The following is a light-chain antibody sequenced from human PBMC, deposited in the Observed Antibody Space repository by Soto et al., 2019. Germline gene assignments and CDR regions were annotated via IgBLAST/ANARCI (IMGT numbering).Light chain of an antibody. Sequence: EIVLTQYPGTLSLSHGERATLSCRASQSVSSSYLAWYQQKPGQAPRLLIYGASSRATGIPDRFSGSGSGTDFTLTISRLEPEDFAVYYCQQYGSSPQTFAQGTKVDI. CDR1: QSVSSSY. CDR2: GAS. V-gene: IGKV3-20*01. J-gene: IGKJ1*01. CDR3: QQYGSSPQT.